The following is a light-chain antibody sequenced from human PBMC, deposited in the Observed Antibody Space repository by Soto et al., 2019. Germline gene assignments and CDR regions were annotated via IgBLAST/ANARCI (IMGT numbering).Light chain of an antibody. CDR3: QQLYTLPFT. J-gene: IGKJ5*01. CDR1: HDISTF. CDR2: EAS. V-gene: IGKV1-9*01. Sequence: DIQLTQSPFFLSASVGDRVTITCRASHDISTFLAWYQQKPGKAPKLLIYEASTLQSGVPSRFSGSGSGTEFTLTISGLLPEDFAAYHCQQLYTLPFTFGQGTRLEIK.